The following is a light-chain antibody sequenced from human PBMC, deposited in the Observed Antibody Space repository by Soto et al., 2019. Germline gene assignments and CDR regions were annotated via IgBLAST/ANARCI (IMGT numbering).Light chain of an antibody. V-gene: IGLV6-57*03. Sequence: NFILTQPHSVSESPGKTVTISCTRSSGIIASNYVHWYQQRPGSAPTTVIFEDNHRPSGVPDRFSGSIDRSSNSASLTISGLTTEDEADYYCQSYDASNFAVFGGGTQLTVL. CDR1: SGIIASNY. CDR2: EDN. J-gene: IGLJ7*01. CDR3: QSYDASNFAV.